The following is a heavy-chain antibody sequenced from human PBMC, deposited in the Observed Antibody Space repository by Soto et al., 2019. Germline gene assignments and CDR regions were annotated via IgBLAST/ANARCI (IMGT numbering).Heavy chain of an antibody. V-gene: IGHV3-30-3*01. CDR2: ISYDGSNK. Sequence: GGSLRLSCAASGFTFSSYAMHWVRQAPGKGLEWVAVISYDGSNKYYADSVKGRFTISRDNSKNTLYLQMNSLRAEDTAVYYCARDWRVGPGDPSIFDIWGQGTMVTVSS. CDR1: GFTFSSYA. CDR3: ARDWRVGPGDPSIFDI. J-gene: IGHJ3*02. D-gene: IGHD1-26*01.